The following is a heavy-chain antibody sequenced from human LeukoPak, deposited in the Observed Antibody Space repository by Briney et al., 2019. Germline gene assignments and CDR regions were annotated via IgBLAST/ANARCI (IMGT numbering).Heavy chain of an antibody. J-gene: IGHJ3*02. CDR2: FDPEDGET. Sequence: GASVKVSCKVSGYTLTELSMHWVRQAPGKGLEWMGGFDPEDGETIYAQKFQGRVTMTEDTSTDTAYMELSSLRSEDTAVYYCATGRYYYSSETFDIWGQGTMVTVSS. V-gene: IGHV1-24*01. CDR1: GYTLTELS. CDR3: ATGRYYYSSETFDI. D-gene: IGHD3-22*01.